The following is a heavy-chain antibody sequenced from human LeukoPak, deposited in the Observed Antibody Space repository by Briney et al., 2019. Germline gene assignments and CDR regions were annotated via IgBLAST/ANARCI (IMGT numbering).Heavy chain of an antibody. CDR2: ISYSGSP. D-gene: IGHD4-17*01. CDR1: GGSIRRDY. V-gene: IGHV4-59*01. CDR3: ARDLVTVTKGFDI. Sequence: PSETLSLTCAVSGGSIRRDYWSWIRQPPGKGLEWVGYISYSGSPSYNPSLESRVTMSVDTSTNQVSLKVNSVTAADTAVYYCARDLVTVTKGFDIWGQGTMVSVSS. J-gene: IGHJ3*02.